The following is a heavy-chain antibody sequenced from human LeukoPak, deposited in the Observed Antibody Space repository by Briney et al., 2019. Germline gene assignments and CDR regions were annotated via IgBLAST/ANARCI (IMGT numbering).Heavy chain of an antibody. D-gene: IGHD2-21*02. J-gene: IGHJ4*02. CDR1: GGSISSSNW. CDR3: ASLPLAYCGGDCSWEAY. V-gene: IGHV4-4*02. Sequence: SETLSLTCAVSGGSISSSNWWSWVRQPPGKGLEWIGEIYHSGSTNYNPSLKSRVTISIDTSKNQFSLKLSSVTAADTAVYYCASLPLAYCGGDCSWEAYWGQGTLVTVSS. CDR2: IYHSGST.